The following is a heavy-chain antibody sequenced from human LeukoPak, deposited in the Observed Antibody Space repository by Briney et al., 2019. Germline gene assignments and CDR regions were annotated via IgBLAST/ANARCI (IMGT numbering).Heavy chain of an antibody. J-gene: IGHJ4*02. D-gene: IGHD2-21*02. Sequence: QAGGSLRLSCAASGFTVNNAWMSWVRQAPGKGLEWVSAISVSGGSTYYADSVKGRFTISRDNSKNTLYLQMNSLRAEETAVYYYAKERSRGGDCLDYWGQGTLVTVSS. V-gene: IGHV3-23*01. CDR2: ISVSGGST. CDR3: AKERSRGGDCLDY. CDR1: GFTVNNAW.